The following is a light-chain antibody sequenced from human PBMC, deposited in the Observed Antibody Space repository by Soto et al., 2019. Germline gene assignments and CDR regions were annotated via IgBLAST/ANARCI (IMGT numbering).Light chain of an antibody. CDR1: QSVSSY. CDR3: QQRSNWPPHWT. V-gene: IGKV3-11*01. J-gene: IGKJ1*01. Sequence: EIVLTQSPSTLSLSPGERDTLYCGASQSVSSYLAWYQQKPGQAPRLLIYDASNRATGIPARFSGSGSGTDFTLTISSLEPEDFAVYYCQQRSNWPPHWTFGQGTKVDIK. CDR2: DAS.